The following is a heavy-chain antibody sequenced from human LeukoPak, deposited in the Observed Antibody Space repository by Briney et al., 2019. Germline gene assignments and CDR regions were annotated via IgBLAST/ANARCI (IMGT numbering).Heavy chain of an antibody. J-gene: IGHJ4*02. CDR3: AKDATYYYDSSGYYGSNYFDY. CDR2: ISGSGGST. Sequence: PSETLSLTCTVSGGSISSYYWSWVRQAPGKGLEWVSAISGSGGSTYYADSVGGRFTISRDNSKNTLYLQMNSLRAEDTAVYYCAKDATYYYDSSGYYGSNYFDYWGQGTLVTVSS. V-gene: IGHV3-23*01. D-gene: IGHD3-22*01. CDR1: GGSISSYY.